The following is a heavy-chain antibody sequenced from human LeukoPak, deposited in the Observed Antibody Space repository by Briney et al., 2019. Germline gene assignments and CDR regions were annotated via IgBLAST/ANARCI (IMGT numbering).Heavy chain of an antibody. V-gene: IGHV3-23*01. D-gene: IGHD2-15*01. Sequence: GGSLRLSCAASGFTFTYYAMHWVRQAPGKGLEWVSTISGGADYTYFADSVKGRFTISRDNSKNTLYLQMNNLGAEDTAVYYCAKRWKVIGVPTNYYYYGLDVWGQGTTVTVSS. CDR2: ISGGADYT. CDR3: AKRWKVIGVPTNYYYYGLDV. J-gene: IGHJ6*02. CDR1: GFTFTYYA.